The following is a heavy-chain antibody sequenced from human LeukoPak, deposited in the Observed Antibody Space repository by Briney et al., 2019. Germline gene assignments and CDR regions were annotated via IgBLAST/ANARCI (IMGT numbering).Heavy chain of an antibody. J-gene: IGHJ4*02. D-gene: IGHD4-17*01. CDR2: MNPNSGNT. V-gene: IGHV1-8*03. CDR3: ARDDYGDYVFDY. CDR1: GYTFTSYD. Sequence: ASVKVSCKASGYTFTSYDINWVRQATGQGLEWMGWMNPNSGNTGYAQKFQGRVTITRNTSISTAHMELSSLRSEDTAVYYCARDDYGDYVFDYWGQGTLVTVSS.